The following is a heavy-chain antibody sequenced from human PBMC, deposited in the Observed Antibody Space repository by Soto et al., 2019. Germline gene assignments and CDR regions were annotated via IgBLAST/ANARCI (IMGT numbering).Heavy chain of an antibody. CDR2: ISYDGSNK. D-gene: IGHD2-15*01. J-gene: IGHJ6*02. CDR3: ARSPDRRDSPPTCYCMDV. Sequence: QVQLVESGGGVVQPGRSLRLSCAASGFTFSSYAMHWVRQAPGKGLEWVAVISYDGSNKYYADSVKGRFTISRDNSKNMLYLHMNSLRDEDTAVYYCARSPDRRDSPPTCYCMDVWGQGTTVTVSS. V-gene: IGHV3-30-3*01. CDR1: GFTFSSYA.